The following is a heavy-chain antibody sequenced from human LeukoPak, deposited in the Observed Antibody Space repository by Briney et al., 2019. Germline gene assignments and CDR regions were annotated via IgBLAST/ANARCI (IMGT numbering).Heavy chain of an antibody. CDR3: AKDYYYGSGTPPNWFDP. J-gene: IGHJ5*02. Sequence: GGSLRLSCAASGFTFSSYAMSWVRQAPGKGLEWVSAISGSGGSTYYADSVKGRFTISRDNSKNTLYLQMNSLRAEDTAVYYCAKDYYYGSGTPPNWFDPWGQGALVTVSS. V-gene: IGHV3-23*01. CDR2: ISGSGGST. D-gene: IGHD3-10*01. CDR1: GFTFSSYA.